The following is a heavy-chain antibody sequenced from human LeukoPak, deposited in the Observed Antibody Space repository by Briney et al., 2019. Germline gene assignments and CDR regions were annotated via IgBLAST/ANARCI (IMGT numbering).Heavy chain of an antibody. CDR2: ISGSGGST. J-gene: IGHJ3*02. CDR1: GFTFSSYA. CDR3: AKATSSSEDAFDI. Sequence: GGSLRLSCAASGFTFSSYAMSWVRQAPGKGLEWVSAISGSGGSTYCADSVKGRFTISRDNSKNTLYLQMNSLRAEDTAVYYCAKATSSSEDAFDIWGQGTMVTVSS. D-gene: IGHD6-13*01. V-gene: IGHV3-23*01.